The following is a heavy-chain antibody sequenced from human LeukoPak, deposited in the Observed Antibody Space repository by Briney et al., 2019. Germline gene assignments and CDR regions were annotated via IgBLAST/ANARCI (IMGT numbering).Heavy chain of an antibody. CDR1: GGSFSGYY. CDR3: ARVFDSSGYYYVWYFDY. V-gene: IGHV4-34*01. D-gene: IGHD3-22*01. J-gene: IGHJ4*02. Sequence: PSETLSLTCAVYGGSFSGYYWGWIRQPPGKGLEWIGEINHSGSTNYNPSLKSRVTISVDTSKNQFSLKLSSVTAADTAVYYCARVFDSSGYYYVWYFDYWGQGTLVTVSS. CDR2: INHSGST.